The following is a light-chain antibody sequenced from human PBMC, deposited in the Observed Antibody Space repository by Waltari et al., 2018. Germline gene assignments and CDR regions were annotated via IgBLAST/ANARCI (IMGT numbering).Light chain of an antibody. V-gene: IGKV3-20*01. CDR3: QQYGSSVLYT. Sequence: VLMQSPDTVSLSPGETATLSCRASQSQTKRYLAWYQQKAGQAPRLLIYGASSRAAGIPYRFSGSGSGTDFTLTISRLEPEDSAVYYCQQYGSSVLYTFGQGTKLEIK. CDR2: GAS. J-gene: IGKJ2*01. CDR1: QSQTKRY.